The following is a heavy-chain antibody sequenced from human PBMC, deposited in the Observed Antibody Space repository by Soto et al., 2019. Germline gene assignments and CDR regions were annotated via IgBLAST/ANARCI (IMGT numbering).Heavy chain of an antibody. J-gene: IGHJ4*02. CDR3: AREDVTITFPSLYYFDY. V-gene: IGHV3-7*01. CDR2: IKQDGSEK. CDR1: GFTFSSYW. D-gene: IGHD3-9*01. Sequence: GGSLRLSCAASGFTFSSYWMSWVRQAPGKGLEWVANIKQDGSEKYYVDYVKGRFTISRDNAKNSLYLQMNSLRAEDTAVYYCAREDVTITFPSLYYFDYWGQGTLVTVSS.